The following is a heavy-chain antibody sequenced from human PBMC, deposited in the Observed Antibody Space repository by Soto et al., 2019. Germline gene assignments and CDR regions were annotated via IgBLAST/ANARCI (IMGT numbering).Heavy chain of an antibody. D-gene: IGHD1-26*01. CDR1: GGSISSYY. CDR3: ARNSGRDAFDI. J-gene: IGHJ3*02. CDR2: IYYSGST. V-gene: IGHV4-59*01. Sequence: SETLSLTCTVSGGSISSYYWSWIRQPPGQGLEWIGYIYYSGSTHYNPSLKIRVTLSVDTSKNQFSLKLSFVTAADTAVYYCARNSGRDAFDIWCQGTMVTVSS.